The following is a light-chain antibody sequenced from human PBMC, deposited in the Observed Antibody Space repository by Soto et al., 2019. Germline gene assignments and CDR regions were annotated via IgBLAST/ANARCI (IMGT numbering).Light chain of an antibody. CDR1: QSISSY. CDR2: AAS. CDR3: QQSYSTSIT. V-gene: IGKV1-39*01. J-gene: IGKJ5*01. Sequence: DIQMTQSPSSLSASVGDRVTITCRASQSISSYLNWYQQKPGKAPKLLIYAASSLQRGVPSRFSGSGSGTDFTLTISSLQPEDFATYYCQQSYSTSITFGQGTRLEI.